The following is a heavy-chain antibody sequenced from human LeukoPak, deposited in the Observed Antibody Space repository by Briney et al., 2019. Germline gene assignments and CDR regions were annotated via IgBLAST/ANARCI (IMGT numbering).Heavy chain of an antibody. CDR3: ARGPIVVVGYMDV. V-gene: IGHV1-69*05. CDR1: GGTFSRYA. Sequence: SVKVSCKASGGTFSRYAITWVRQAPGQGLEWMGGIKPMLNTTNYAQNFQGRVTITTDESTNTAYMELSSLRSEDTAVYYCARGPIVVVGYMDVWGKGTTVTVSS. J-gene: IGHJ6*03. CDR2: IKPMLNTT. D-gene: IGHD2-15*01.